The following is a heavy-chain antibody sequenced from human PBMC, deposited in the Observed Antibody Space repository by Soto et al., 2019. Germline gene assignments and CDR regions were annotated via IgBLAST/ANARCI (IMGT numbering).Heavy chain of an antibody. CDR2: ISDRADS. Sequence: QVQLQESGPGLVKPSETLSLTCTVSGISITSSYWNWFRQSPGKGLERIGQISDRADSNYNPPLESRVAISTDTSKNQVSLTLTAVNAADTAVYFCARGRHWFGPWGQGTLVTVSS. CDR3: ARGRHWFGP. J-gene: IGHJ5*02. V-gene: IGHV4-59*08. CDR1: GISITSSY.